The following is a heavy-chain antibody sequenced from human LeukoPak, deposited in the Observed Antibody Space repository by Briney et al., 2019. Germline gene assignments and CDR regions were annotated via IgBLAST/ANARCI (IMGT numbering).Heavy chain of an antibody. CDR2: IYYSGTT. Sequence: SETLSLTCTVSGGSISSSSYYWGWIRQPPGKGLEWIGSIYYSGTTYYNPSLKSRVTISINTSKNQFSLKLSSVTAADTAVYYCARAYGDHYYYYYYYMDVWGKGTTVTVSS. J-gene: IGHJ6*03. CDR3: ARAYGDHYYYYYYYMDV. V-gene: IGHV4-39*02. CDR1: GGSISSSSYY. D-gene: IGHD4-17*01.